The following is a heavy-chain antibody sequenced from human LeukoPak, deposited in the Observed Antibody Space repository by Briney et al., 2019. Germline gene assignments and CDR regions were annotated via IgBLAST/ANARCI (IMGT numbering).Heavy chain of an antibody. CDR1: GFTSSGDW. Sequence: GGSLRLSCAVSGFTSSGDWMHWVRQAPGKGLVWVSRINSDGRSTSYADSVKGRFTISRDNAKNTLYLQMNSLRAEDTAVYYCARVRYSYDSSGIDYWDQGTLVTVSS. J-gene: IGHJ4*02. V-gene: IGHV3-74*01. CDR2: INSDGRST. D-gene: IGHD3-22*01. CDR3: ARVRYSYDSSGIDY.